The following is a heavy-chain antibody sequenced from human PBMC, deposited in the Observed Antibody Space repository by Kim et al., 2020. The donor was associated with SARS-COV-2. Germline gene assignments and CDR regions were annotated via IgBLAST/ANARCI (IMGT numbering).Heavy chain of an antibody. CDR3: ATEYGVRGNAFDI. J-gene: IGHJ3*02. D-gene: IGHD3-10*01. Sequence: YAQKFQGRVTMTEDTSTDTAYMELSSLRSEDTAVYYCATEYGVRGNAFDIWGQGTMVTVSS. V-gene: IGHV1-24*01.